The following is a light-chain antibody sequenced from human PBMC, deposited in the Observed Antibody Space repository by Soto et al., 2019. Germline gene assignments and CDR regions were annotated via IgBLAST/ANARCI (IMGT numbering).Light chain of an antibody. J-gene: IGLJ2*01. CDR3: CSYAGSYTFDVV. CDR2: DVS. Sequence: QSVLTQPRSVSGSPGQAVTISCTGTSSDVGGYNYVSWYQQHPGKAPKLMIYDVSKRPSGVPDRFSGSKSGNTASLTISGLQAEDEADYYCCSYAGSYTFDVVFGGGTKDTVL. V-gene: IGLV2-11*01. CDR1: SSDVGGYNY.